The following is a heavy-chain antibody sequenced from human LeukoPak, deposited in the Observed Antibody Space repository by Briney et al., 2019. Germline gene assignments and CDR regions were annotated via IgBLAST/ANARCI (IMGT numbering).Heavy chain of an antibody. CDR2: ISPTYDI. CDR1: GFIFSSFA. CDR3: ARDHNWGFDY. J-gene: IGHJ4*02. D-gene: IGHD7-27*01. V-gene: IGHV3-48*02. Sequence: PGGSLRLSCAASGFIFSSFAMDWVRQAPGKGLEWVSYISPTYDIYYSDSLRGRFTISRDNAKNSLYLQMNSLRDEDTAVYYCARDHNWGFDYWGQGTLVAVSS.